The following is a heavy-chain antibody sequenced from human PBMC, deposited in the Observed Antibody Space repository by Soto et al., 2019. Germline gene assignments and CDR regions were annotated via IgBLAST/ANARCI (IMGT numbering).Heavy chain of an antibody. J-gene: IGHJ6*02. D-gene: IGHD7-27*01. CDR3: ARDVSELGIGERYYYGMDV. CDR1: GDSVSSNSAA. CDR2: TYYRSKWYN. V-gene: IGHV6-1*01. Sequence: SQTLSLTCAISGDSVSSNSAAWNWIRQSPSRGLEWLGRTYYRSKWYNDYAVSVKGRITINPDTSKNQFSLQLNSVTPEDTAVYYCARDVSELGIGERYYYGMDVWGQGTTVTVSS.